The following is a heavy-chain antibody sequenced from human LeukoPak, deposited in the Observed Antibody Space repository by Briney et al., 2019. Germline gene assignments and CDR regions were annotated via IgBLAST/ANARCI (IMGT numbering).Heavy chain of an antibody. Sequence: GESLKISCKGSGYRFTSYWIGWVRQMPGKGLEWMGIIYPGDSDIRYSPSFQGQVTISADKSISTAYLQWSSLKASDTAMYYCARRVNIWNDAQYYFDYWGQGTLVTVSS. V-gene: IGHV5-51*01. D-gene: IGHD1-1*01. CDR3: ARRVNIWNDAQYYFDY. CDR1: GYRFTSYW. J-gene: IGHJ4*02. CDR2: IYPGDSDI.